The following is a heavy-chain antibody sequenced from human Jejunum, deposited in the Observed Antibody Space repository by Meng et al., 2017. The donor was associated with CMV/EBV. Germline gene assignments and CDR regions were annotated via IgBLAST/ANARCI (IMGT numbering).Heavy chain of an antibody. CDR1: GFTFSNYW. V-gene: IGHV3-74*01. J-gene: IGHJ6*02. CDR3: ARDGPHAGVVTAMDV. D-gene: IGHD3-16*01. Sequence: GFTFSNYWLHWVRRAPGKGLVWVSRIHIDGSDATYADFVKGRFTISRDNAKNTLYLQMNRLGADDTAVYYCARDGPHAGVVTAMDVWGQGTTVTVSS. CDR2: IHIDGSDA.